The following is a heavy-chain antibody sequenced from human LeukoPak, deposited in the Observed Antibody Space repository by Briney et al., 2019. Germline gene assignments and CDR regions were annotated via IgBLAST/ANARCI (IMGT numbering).Heavy chain of an antibody. Sequence: HPGGSLRLSCAASGLTFSNNWMSWVRQGPGKGLEWVANIKHDGSEKYYIDFVKGRFTISRDNAKNSVYLQMNRLRAEDTAVYYCARVRREMKRSLGRTTEYSYYYYMDVWGKGTTVTVSS. V-gene: IGHV3-7*01. J-gene: IGHJ6*03. CDR1: GLTFSNNW. CDR3: ARVRREMKRSLGRTTEYSYYYYMDV. D-gene: IGHD1/OR15-1a*01. CDR2: IKHDGSEK.